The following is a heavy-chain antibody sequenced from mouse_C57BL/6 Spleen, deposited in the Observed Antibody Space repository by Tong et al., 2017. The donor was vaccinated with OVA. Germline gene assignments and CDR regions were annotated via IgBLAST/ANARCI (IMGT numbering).Heavy chain of an antibody. Sequence: EVQLQESGGGLVKPGGSLKLSCAASGFTFSSYAMSWVRQTPEKRLEWVATISDGGSYTYYPDNVKGRFTISRDNAKNNLYLQMSHLKSEDTAMYYCARQDYYDYDNWYFDVWGTGTTVTVSS. CDR2: ISDGGSYT. J-gene: IGHJ1*03. V-gene: IGHV5-4*01. D-gene: IGHD2-4*01. CDR3: ARQDYYDYDNWYFDV. CDR1: GFTFSSYA.